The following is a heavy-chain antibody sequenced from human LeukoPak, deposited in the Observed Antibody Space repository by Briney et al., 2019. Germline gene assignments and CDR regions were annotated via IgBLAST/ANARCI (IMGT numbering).Heavy chain of an antibody. Sequence: SVKVSCKVSGYTLSELSMHWVRQAPGQGLEWMGRIIPILGIANYAQKFQGRVTITADKSTSTAYMELSSLRSEDTAVYYCARGEPYSSGWYGTSDYYYGMDVWGQGTTVTVSS. D-gene: IGHD6-19*01. CDR3: ARGEPYSSGWYGTSDYYYGMDV. CDR1: GYTLSELS. J-gene: IGHJ6*02. CDR2: IIPILGIA. V-gene: IGHV1-69*04.